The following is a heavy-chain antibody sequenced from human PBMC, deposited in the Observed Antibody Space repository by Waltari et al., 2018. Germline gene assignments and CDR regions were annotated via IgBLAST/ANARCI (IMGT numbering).Heavy chain of an antibody. D-gene: IGHD3-3*01. CDR2: INHSGST. J-gene: IGHJ4*02. V-gene: IGHV4-34*01. CDR1: GGSFSGYY. CDR3: ARERFLFFDY. Sequence: QVQLQQWGAGLLKPSETLSLTCAVYGGSFSGYYWSWIRQPPGKGLEWIGEINHSGSTNYNPSLKSRVTISVDTSKNQFSLKLSSVTAADTAVYYCARERFLFFDYRGQGTLVTVSS.